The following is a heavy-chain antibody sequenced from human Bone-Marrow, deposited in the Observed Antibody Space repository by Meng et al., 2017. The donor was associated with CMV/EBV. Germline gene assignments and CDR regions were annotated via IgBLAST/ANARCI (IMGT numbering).Heavy chain of an antibody. J-gene: IGHJ4*02. CDR1: GFTFSSSW. Sequence: GESLKISCAASGFTFSSSWMHWVCQAPEKGLEWVADIKCDGSEKYYVDSVKGRLTISRDNAKNSLYLQVNSLRAEDMTVYYCARGSLIAQGKDYWGQGTLVTVSS. V-gene: IGHV3-52*01. CDR2: IKCDGSEK. D-gene: IGHD2-21*01. CDR3: ARGSLIAQGKDY.